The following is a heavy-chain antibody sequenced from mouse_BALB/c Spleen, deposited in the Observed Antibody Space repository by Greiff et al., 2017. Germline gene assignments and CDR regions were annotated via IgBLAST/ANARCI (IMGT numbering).Heavy chain of an antibody. V-gene: IGHV3-2*02. J-gene: IGHJ1*01. Sequence: VQLQQSGPGLVKPSQSLSLTCTVTGYSITSDYAWNWIRQFPGNKLEWMGYISYSGSTSYNPSLKSRISITRDTSKNQFFLQLNSVTTEDTATYYCARRGYVWYFDVWGAGTTVTVSS. CDR3: ARRGYVWYFDV. D-gene: IGHD2-2*01. CDR2: ISYSGST. CDR1: GYSITSDYA.